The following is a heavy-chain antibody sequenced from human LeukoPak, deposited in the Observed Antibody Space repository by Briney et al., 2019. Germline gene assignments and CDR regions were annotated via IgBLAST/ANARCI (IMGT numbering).Heavy chain of an antibody. J-gene: IGHJ5*02. CDR1: GGSISSYY. CDR2: IYYSGST. D-gene: IGHD3-3*01. V-gene: IGHV4-59*12. Sequence: SETLSLTCTVSGGSISSYYWSWIRQPPGKGLEWIGYIYYSGSTNYNPSLKSRVTISVDTSKNQFSLKLSSVTAADTAVYYCARRTGFYDFWSGYYMRDWFDPWGQGTLVTVSS. CDR3: ARRTGFYDFWSGYYMRDWFDP.